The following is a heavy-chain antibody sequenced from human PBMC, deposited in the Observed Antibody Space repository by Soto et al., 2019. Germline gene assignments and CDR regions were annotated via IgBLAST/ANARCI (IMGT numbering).Heavy chain of an antibody. Sequence: SVKVSCKASGGTFSSHAISWVRQAPGQGLEWMGGITPIFGTANYAQKFQGRVTITADESTSTAYMELSSLRSEDTAVYYCARDRSVVVVAAPTYYYYGMDVWGQGTTVTVSS. V-gene: IGHV1-69*13. CDR3: ARDRSVVVVAAPTYYYYGMDV. CDR2: ITPIFGTA. CDR1: GGTFSSHA. D-gene: IGHD2-15*01. J-gene: IGHJ6*02.